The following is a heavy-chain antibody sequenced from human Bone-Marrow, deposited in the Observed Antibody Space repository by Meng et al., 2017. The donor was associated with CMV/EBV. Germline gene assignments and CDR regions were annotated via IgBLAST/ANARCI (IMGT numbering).Heavy chain of an antibody. J-gene: IGHJ4*02. D-gene: IGHD3-9*01. V-gene: IGHV2-5*01. Sequence: FSLRTVGLGFVWIRQPPVTPLECLALIYWNDDKRYSPSLKRRLTITKDTSKNQVVLTMTNMNPVDTATYYCAHRSLRYFDWLVFDYWGQGTLVTVSS. CDR1: FSLRTVGLG. CDR3: AHRSLRYFDWLVFDY. CDR2: IYWNDDK.